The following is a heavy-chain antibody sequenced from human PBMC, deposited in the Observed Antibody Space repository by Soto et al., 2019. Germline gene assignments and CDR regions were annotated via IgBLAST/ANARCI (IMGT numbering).Heavy chain of an antibody. V-gene: IGHV5-10-1*01. CDR1: GYSFAGYW. CDR2: IDPSDSQT. D-gene: IGHD3-22*01. J-gene: IGHJ4*02. CDR3: ARQIYDSDTGPNFQYYFDS. Sequence: PXGSLKISCKGSGYSFAGYWITWVRQKPGKGLEWMGRIDPSDSQTYYSPSFRGHVTISVTKSINTVFLQWSSLRASDTDMYYCARQIYDSDTGPNFQYYFDSWGQGTPVTVSS.